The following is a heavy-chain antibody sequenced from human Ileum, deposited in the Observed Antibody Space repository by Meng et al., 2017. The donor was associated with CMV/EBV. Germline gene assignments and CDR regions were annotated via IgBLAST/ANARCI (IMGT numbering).Heavy chain of an antibody. Sequence: GESLKISCAASGFTFNTYEMNWVRQAPGKGLEWVSYIGTSGTTIWYADSVRGRFTISRDNAKNTLYLQMDSLRAEDTAVYYCARDKSARDSSAYDDWGQGTLVTVSS. CDR3: ARDKSARDSSAYDD. CDR1: GFTFNTYE. D-gene: IGHD3-22*01. CDR2: IGTSGTTI. J-gene: IGHJ4*02. V-gene: IGHV3-48*03.